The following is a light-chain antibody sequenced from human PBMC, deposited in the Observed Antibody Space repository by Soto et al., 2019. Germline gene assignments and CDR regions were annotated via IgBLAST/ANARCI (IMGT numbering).Light chain of an antibody. V-gene: IGKV1-8*01. J-gene: IGKJ1*01. Sequence: AIRMTQSPSSFSASTGDRVTITCRASQGISNYLAWYQQKPGTAPKLLIYAASTLESGVPSRFSGSGSGTDFTLTINCLQSEDFATYYCQQYYDYPWTFGQGTKVEIK. CDR3: QQYYDYPWT. CDR2: AAS. CDR1: QGISNY.